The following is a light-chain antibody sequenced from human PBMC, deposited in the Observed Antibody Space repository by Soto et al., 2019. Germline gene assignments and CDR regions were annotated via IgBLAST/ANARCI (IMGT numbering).Light chain of an antibody. CDR2: YDS. J-gene: IGLJ3*02. CDR3: QVWDSSSALLV. CDR1: NIGSKS. V-gene: IGLV3-21*04. Sequence: SYELTQQPSVSVAPGKTARITCGGNNIGSKSVHWYQQKPGQAPVLVIYYDSDRPSGIPERFSGSNSGNTATLTISRVEAGDEADYYCQVWDSSSALLVFGGGTKLTVL.